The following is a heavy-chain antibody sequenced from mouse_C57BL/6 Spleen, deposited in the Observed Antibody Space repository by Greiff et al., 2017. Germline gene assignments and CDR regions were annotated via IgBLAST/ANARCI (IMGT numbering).Heavy chain of an antibody. V-gene: IGHV1-69*01. CDR3: ARSGTTVVSYWYFDV. D-gene: IGHD1-1*01. CDR1: GYTFTSYW. J-gene: IGHJ1*03. CDR2: IDPSDSYT. Sequence: QVQLQQPGAELVMPGASVKLSCKASGYTFTSYWMHWVKQRPGQGLEWIGEIDPSDSYTNYNPKFKGKSTLTVDKSSSTAYMQLSSLTSEDSAVYYCARSGTTVVSYWYFDVWGTGTTVTVSS.